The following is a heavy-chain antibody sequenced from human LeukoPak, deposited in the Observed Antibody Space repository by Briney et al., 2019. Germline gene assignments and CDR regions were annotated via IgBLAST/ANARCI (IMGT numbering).Heavy chain of an antibody. CDR1: GFTFSSYG. Sequence: GGSLRLSCAASGFTFSSYGMHWVRQAPGKGLEWVAVISYDGSNKYYADSVKGRFAISRDNSKNTLYLQMNSLRAEDTAVYYCARGYRGYNDYWGQGTLVTVSS. V-gene: IGHV3-33*05. CDR3: ARGYRGYNDY. D-gene: IGHD5-12*01. J-gene: IGHJ4*02. CDR2: ISYDGSNK.